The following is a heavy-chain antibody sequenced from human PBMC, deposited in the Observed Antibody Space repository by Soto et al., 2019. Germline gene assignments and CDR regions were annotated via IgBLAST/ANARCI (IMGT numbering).Heavy chain of an antibody. J-gene: IGHJ5*02. V-gene: IGHV2-26*04. Sequence: QVTVKESGPVLVKPTETLTLTCTVSGFSLSNAGLGVSWIRQPPGKALEWLAHIFSNDEKSYITSLKSRLTISKDTSKSQVVLTMTSMDPVDTATYYCASTYSTSWYWFDPWGQGTLVTVSS. CDR3: ASTYSTSWYWFDP. CDR2: IFSNDEK. CDR1: GFSLSNAGLG. D-gene: IGHD6-13*01.